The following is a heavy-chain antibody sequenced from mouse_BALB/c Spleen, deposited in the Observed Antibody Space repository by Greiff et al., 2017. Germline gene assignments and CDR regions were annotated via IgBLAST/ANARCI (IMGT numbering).Heavy chain of an antibody. CDR3: TRDWDVGYFDY. CDR2: ISSGGSYT. CDR1: GFTFSSYT. V-gene: IGHV5-6-4*01. D-gene: IGHD4-1*01. Sequence: EVQLQESGGGLVKPGGSLKLSCAASGFTFSSYTMSWVRQTPEKRLEWVATISSGGSYTYYPDSVKGRFTISRDNAKNTLYLQMSSLKSEDTAMYYCTRDWDVGYFDYWGQGTTLTVSS. J-gene: IGHJ2*01.